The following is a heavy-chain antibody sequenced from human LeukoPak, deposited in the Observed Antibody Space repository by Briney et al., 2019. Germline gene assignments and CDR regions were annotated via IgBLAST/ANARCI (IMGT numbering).Heavy chain of an antibody. D-gene: IGHD5-18*01. V-gene: IGHV1-69*01. J-gene: IGHJ4*02. Sequence: SVKVSCKASGGTFSSYAISWVRQAPGQGLEWMGGIIPIFGTANYAQKFQGRVTITADESTSTAYMELSSLRSEDTAVYYCARVPDSYGPFDYWGQGTLVTVSS. CDR1: GGTFSSYA. CDR3: ARVPDSYGPFDY. CDR2: IIPIFGTA.